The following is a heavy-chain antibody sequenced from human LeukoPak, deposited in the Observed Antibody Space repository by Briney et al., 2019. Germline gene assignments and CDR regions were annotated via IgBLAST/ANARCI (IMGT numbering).Heavy chain of an antibody. CDR2: ISYDGSNK. CDR1: GFTFSSYA. V-gene: IGHV3-30*04. Sequence: GGSLRLSCAASGFTFSSYAMHWVRQAPGKGLEWVAVISYDGSNKYYADSVKGRFTISRDNSKNTLYLQMNSLRAEDTAVYYCARARAFDYWGQGTLVTVSS. CDR3: ARARAFDY. D-gene: IGHD4/OR15-4a*01. J-gene: IGHJ4*02.